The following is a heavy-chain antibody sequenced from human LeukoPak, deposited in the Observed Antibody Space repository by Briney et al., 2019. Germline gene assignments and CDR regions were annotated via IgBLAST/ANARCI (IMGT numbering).Heavy chain of an antibody. Sequence: SETLSLTCTVSGGSISGSTYYWGWIRQPPGGGLEWIGSFYYRGNTYYNPSLESRVTISVDTSKNQFSLRLSSVTAADTAVYYCARGVGIVVVPAAHFDIWGQGTMVTVSS. CDR3: ARGVGIVVVPAAHFDI. CDR2: FYYRGNT. J-gene: IGHJ3*02. D-gene: IGHD2-2*01. CDR1: GGSISGSTYY. V-gene: IGHV4-39*07.